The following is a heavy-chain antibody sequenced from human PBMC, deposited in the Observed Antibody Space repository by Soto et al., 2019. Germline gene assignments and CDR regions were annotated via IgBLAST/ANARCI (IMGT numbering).Heavy chain of an antibody. Sequence: SETLSLTCTVSGGSISSYYWSWIRQPAGKGLEWIGRIYTSGSTNYNPSLKSRVTMSVDTSKNQFSLKLSSVTAADTAVYYCARGESSSSSGGYYFDYWGQGTLVTVSS. J-gene: IGHJ4*02. V-gene: IGHV4-4*07. CDR2: IYTSGST. D-gene: IGHD6-6*01. CDR3: ARGESSSSSGGYYFDY. CDR1: GGSISSYY.